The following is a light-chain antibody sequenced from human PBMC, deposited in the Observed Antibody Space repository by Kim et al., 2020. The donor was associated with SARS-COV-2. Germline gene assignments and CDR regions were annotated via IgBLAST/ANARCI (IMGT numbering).Light chain of an antibody. J-gene: IGKJ5*01. Sequence: ASVGDRVTITCQATQVIRKFLNWYQQKPGKAPQLLIYDVSNLQTGVPSRFSGSGYGTDFTLTISSLQPEDFATYYCQQYDAFPITFGRGTRLEIK. CDR3: QQYDAFPIT. V-gene: IGKV1-33*01. CDR2: DVS. CDR1: QVIRKF.